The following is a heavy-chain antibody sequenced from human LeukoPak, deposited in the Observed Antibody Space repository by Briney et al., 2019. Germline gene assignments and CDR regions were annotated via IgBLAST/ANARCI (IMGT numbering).Heavy chain of an antibody. Sequence: PGRSLRLSCAASGFTFSSYAMHWVRQAPGKGLEWVSYISAGGSTIYYADSVKGRFTVSRDNAKNSLYLEMNSLRAEDTAVYYCARVRNSGYVGLEYWGQGILVTVSS. CDR3: ARVRNSGYVGLEY. J-gene: IGHJ4*02. D-gene: IGHD5-12*01. CDR2: ISAGGSTI. V-gene: IGHV3-48*03. CDR1: GFTFSSYA.